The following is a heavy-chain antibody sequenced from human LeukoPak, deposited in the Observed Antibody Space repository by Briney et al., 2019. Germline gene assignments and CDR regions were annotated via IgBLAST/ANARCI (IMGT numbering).Heavy chain of an antibody. D-gene: IGHD4-17*01. V-gene: IGHV3-23*01. CDR2: ISGSGVNT. Sequence: GGSLRLSCAASGFTFSSYAMNWVRQAPGKGLEWVSTISGSGVNTYFADSVKGRFTISRDNSKNTLYLQMDTLRAEDTAVYYCAKTPGYGDYSMDVWGKETRVTVSS. CDR1: GFTFSSYA. CDR3: AKTPGYGDYSMDV. J-gene: IGHJ6*03.